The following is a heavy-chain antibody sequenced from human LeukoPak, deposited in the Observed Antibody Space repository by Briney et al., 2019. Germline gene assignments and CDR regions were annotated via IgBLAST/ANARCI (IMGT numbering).Heavy chain of an antibody. Sequence: GGSLRLSCAVSGITFSGFWMSWSRQAPGKGLEWVASINSDGSEGYYADVVKGRFTISRDNAKNLLYLQINSLRAEDTAVYYCARSSYSSSSSVWGQGTMVTVSS. CDR2: INSDGSEG. CDR1: GITFSGFW. J-gene: IGHJ3*01. D-gene: IGHD6-6*01. V-gene: IGHV3-7*03. CDR3: ARSSYSSSSSV.